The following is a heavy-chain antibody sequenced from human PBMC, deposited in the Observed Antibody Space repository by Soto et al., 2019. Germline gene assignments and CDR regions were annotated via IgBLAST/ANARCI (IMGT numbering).Heavy chain of an antibody. V-gene: IGHV4-4*07. J-gene: IGHJ6*02. Sequence: QVQLQESGPGLVKPSETLSLTFSVPGGAISSYYWSWVRQPAGKGLAWIGRVFSSGSTNYNASLKSRVNMSIDTSKNEVSLTLRSVTAADTAVYYCARVAFSYFGLDVWGPGTTVTVSS. CDR3: ARVAFSYFGLDV. CDR1: GGAISSYY. D-gene: IGHD3-3*02. CDR2: VFSSGST.